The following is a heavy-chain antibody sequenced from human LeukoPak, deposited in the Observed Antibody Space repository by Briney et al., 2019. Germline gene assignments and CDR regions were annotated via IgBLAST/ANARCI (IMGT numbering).Heavy chain of an antibody. Sequence: TSETLSLTCAVYGGSFSGYYWSWIRQPPGKGLEWIGYFYYSGSTNYNPSLKSRVTMSVDTSKNQFSLKLTSVTAADTAVYYCARDPLSSYYYMDVWGKGTTVTVSS. V-gene: IGHV4-59*01. J-gene: IGHJ6*03. CDR3: ARDPLSSYYYMDV. CDR1: GGSFSGYY. CDR2: FYYSGST.